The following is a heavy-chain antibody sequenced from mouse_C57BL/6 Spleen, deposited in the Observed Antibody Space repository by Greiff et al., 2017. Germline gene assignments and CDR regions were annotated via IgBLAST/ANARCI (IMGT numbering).Heavy chain of an antibody. CDR1: GYTFTSYG. J-gene: IGHJ4*01. Sequence: VQLQQSGAELARPGASVKLSCKASGYTFTSYGISWVKQRTGQGLEWIGEIYPRSGNTYYNAKFKGKATLTADKSSSQAYMELRILTSEDSAVYFCARGDEGYAMGFWGQGTSVTVSS. D-gene: IGHD3-3*01. V-gene: IGHV1-81*01. CDR3: ARGDEGYAMGF. CDR2: IYPRSGNT.